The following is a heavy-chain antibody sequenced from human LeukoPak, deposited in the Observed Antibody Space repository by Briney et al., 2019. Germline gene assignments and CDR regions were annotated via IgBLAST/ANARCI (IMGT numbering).Heavy chain of an antibody. CDR1: GGSISSYY. CDR2: IYYSGST. V-gene: IGHV4-59*01. D-gene: IGHD3-22*01. CDR3: ARDGGMEGSDYYDSSGLGHFA. J-gene: IGHJ5*02. Sequence: KPSETLSLTCTVSGGSISSYYWSWIRQPPGKGLEWIGYIYYSGSTNYNPSLKSRVTISVDTSKNQFSLKLSSVTAADTAVYYCARDGGMEGSDYYDSSGLGHFAWGQGTLVTVSS.